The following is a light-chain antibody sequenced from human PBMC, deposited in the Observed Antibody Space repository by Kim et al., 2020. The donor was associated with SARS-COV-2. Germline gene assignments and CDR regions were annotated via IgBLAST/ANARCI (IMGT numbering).Light chain of an antibody. CDR1: QDIIND. CDR3: LQHNTYPSS. J-gene: IGKJ5*01. CDR2: GAS. Sequence: ASVGDRVTITCRASQDIINDLGWYQQNPGRAPKPLIYGASSLQSGVPSRFSGSGSVTVFTLTISSLQPEDFATYYCLQHNTYPSSFGQGTRLDIK. V-gene: IGKV1-17*01.